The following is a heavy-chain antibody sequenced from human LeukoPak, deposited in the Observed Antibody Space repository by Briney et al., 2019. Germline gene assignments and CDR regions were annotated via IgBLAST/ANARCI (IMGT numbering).Heavy chain of an antibody. J-gene: IGHJ6*02. CDR3: SLAPSEYHYGMDV. CDR1: GDSVSSISVA. V-gene: IGHV6-1*01. CDR2: TYYRSKWYY. Sequence: SQTLSLTCAISGDSVSSISVAWNWIRQSPSRGLEWLGRTYYRSKWYYEYAVSVKSRINISPDTSKNQFSLQLTSVTPEDTAVYYCSLAPSEYHYGMDVWGQGTTATVSS.